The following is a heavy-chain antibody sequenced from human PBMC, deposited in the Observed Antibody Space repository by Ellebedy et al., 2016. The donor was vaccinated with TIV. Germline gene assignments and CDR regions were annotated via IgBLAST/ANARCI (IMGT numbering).Heavy chain of an antibody. D-gene: IGHD3-22*01. CDR1: GYTFTSYG. V-gene: IGHV1-18*01. Sequence: AASVKVSCKASGYTFTSYGISWVRQAPGQGLEWMGWISAYNGNTNYAQKLQGRVTMTTDTSTSTAYMELRSLRSDDTAVYYCARVRRMYYYDSSVYAFDIWGQGTMVTVSS. J-gene: IGHJ3*02. CDR2: ISAYNGNT. CDR3: ARVRRMYYYDSSVYAFDI.